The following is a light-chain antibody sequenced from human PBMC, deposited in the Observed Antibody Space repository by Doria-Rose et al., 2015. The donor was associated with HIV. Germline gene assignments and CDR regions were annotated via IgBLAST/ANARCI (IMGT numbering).Light chain of an antibody. J-gene: IGKJ5*01. CDR3: QQRGNWPSVT. V-gene: IGKV3-11*01. CDR2: DAS. Sequence: EIVLTQSPATLSLSPGERATLSCRASQSVSSYLAWYQQKPGQAPRPLIYDASNRATGIPARFSGSGSGTDFTLTISSLEPEDFAVYYCQQRGNWPSVTLGQGTRLEIK. CDR1: QSVSSY.